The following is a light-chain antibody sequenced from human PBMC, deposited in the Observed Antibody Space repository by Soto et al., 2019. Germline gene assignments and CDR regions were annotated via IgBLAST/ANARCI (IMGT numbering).Light chain of an antibody. CDR2: GAS. J-gene: IGKJ2*02. V-gene: IGKV3-15*01. CDR3: QQYNNWPTGT. Sequence: EIVMTQSPATLSVSPGERATLSCRASQSVSSNLAWYQQKPGQAPRLLIYGASTRATGIPARFSGSGSGTEFTLTISSLQSEDFAVNYCQQYNNWPTGTFGQGTKLEIK. CDR1: QSVSSN.